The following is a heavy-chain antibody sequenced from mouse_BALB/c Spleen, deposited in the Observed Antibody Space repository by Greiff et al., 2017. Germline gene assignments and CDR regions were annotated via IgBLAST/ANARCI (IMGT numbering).Heavy chain of an antibody. Sequence: EVQLVESGGGLVKPGGSLKLSCAASGFTFSSYAMSWVRQTPEKRLEWVATISSGGSYTYYPDSVTGRFTISRDNAKNTLYLQMSSLRSEDTAMYYCAGYDYDVGRLDYWGQGTTLTVSS. J-gene: IGHJ2*01. CDR1: GFTFSSYA. D-gene: IGHD2-4*01. CDR3: AGYDYDVGRLDY. V-gene: IGHV5-9-3*01. CDR2: ISSGGSYT.